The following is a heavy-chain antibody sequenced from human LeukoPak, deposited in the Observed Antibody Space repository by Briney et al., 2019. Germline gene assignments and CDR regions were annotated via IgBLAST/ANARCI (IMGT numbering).Heavy chain of an antibody. CDR1: GGSISSTSYY. Sequence: SETLSLTCTVSGGSISSTSYYWGWIRQPPGKGLEWIGSIYYSGGSDYNPSLKSRVTISVDTSKNQFSLKVTSVTAADTAVYYCARWDNYDSSGSIAPRFDYWGQGTLVTVSS. D-gene: IGHD3-22*01. CDR2: IYYSGGS. CDR3: ARWDNYDSSGSIAPRFDY. V-gene: IGHV4-39*01. J-gene: IGHJ4*02.